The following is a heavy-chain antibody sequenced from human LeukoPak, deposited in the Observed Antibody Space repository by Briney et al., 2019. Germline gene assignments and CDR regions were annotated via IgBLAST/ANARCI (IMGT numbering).Heavy chain of an antibody. CDR3: AYHGSGSYNWFDP. V-gene: IGHV4-61*01. CDR2: IYYSGST. Sequence: PSETLSLTCTVSGGSVSSGSYYWSWIRQPPGKGLEWIGYIYYSGSTNYNPSLKSRVTISADTSKNQFSLKLSSVTAADTAVYYCAYHGSGSYNWFDPWGQGTLVTVSS. CDR1: GGSVSSGSYY. D-gene: IGHD3-10*01. J-gene: IGHJ5*02.